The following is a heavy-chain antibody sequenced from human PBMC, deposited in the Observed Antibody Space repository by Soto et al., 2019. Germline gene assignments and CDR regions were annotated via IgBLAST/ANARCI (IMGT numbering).Heavy chain of an antibody. CDR2: INPNSGGT. J-gene: IGHJ6*02. D-gene: IGHD6-25*01. Sequence: ASVKVSCKASGYTFTGYYMHCVRQAPGQGLEWMGWINPNSGGTNYAQKFQGRVTMTRDTSISTAYMELSRLRSDDTAVYYCAAADEYYYYGMDVWGQGTTVTVSS. CDR1: GYTFTGYY. V-gene: IGHV1-2*02. CDR3: AAADEYYYYGMDV.